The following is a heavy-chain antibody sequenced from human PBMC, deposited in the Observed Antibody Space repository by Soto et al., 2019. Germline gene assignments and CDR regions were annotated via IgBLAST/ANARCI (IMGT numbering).Heavy chain of an antibody. V-gene: IGHV1-69*06. Sequence: SVKVSCKACGCSFSSFAVGWVRQAPGQGLEWIGRILSMIHTPNYGHKFQDRLTITADTASKTGYMDLRSLRSEDTAVYFFAREGLRSSSTHSFLDSWGQGTLLTVSS. CDR2: ILSMIHTP. CDR1: GCSFSSFA. CDR3: AREGLRSSSTHSFLDS. J-gene: IGHJ5*01. D-gene: IGHD6-6*01.